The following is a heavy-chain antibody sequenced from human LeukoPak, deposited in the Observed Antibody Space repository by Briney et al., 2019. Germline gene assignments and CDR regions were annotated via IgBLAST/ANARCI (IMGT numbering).Heavy chain of an antibody. V-gene: IGHV4-34*01. CDR1: GGSFSGYY. D-gene: IGHD3-10*01. J-gene: IGHJ6*02. CDR3: ARDMVRGVISPSDYYYGMDV. CDR2: INHSGST. Sequence: PSETLSLACAVYGGSFSGYYWSWIRQPPGKGLEWIGEINHSGSTNYNPSLKSRVTISVDTSKNQFSLKLSSVTAADTAVYYCARDMVRGVISPSDYYYGMDVWGQGTTVTVSS.